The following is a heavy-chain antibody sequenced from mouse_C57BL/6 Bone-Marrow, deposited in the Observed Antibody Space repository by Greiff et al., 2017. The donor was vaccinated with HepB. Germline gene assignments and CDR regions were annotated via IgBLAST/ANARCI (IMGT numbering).Heavy chain of an antibody. CDR2: INPYNGGT. CDR1: GYTFTDYY. V-gene: IGHV1-19*01. J-gene: IGHJ2*01. Sequence: EVQLQQSGPVLVKPGASVKMSCKASGYTFTDYYMNWVKQSHGKGLEWIGVINPYNGGTSYNQKFKGKATVTVDKSSSTAYMELNSLTSEDSAVYFCARNGEGFDYWGQGTTLTVSS. CDR3: ARNGEGFDY.